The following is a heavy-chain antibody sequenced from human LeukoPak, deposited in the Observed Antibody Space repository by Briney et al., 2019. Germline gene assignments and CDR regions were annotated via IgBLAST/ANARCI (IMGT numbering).Heavy chain of an antibody. CDR2: IIPIFGTA. D-gene: IGHD1-26*01. Sequence: ASVKVSCKASGGTFSSYAISWVRQAPGQGLEWMGGIIPIFGTANYAQKFQGRVTITTDESTSTAYMELSSLRSEDTAVYYCAYIVGARYGMDVWGQGTTVTVSS. J-gene: IGHJ6*02. CDR3: AYIVGARYGMDV. CDR1: GGTFSSYA. V-gene: IGHV1-69*05.